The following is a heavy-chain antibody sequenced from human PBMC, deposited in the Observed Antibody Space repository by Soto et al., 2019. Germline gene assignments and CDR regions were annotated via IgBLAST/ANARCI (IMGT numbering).Heavy chain of an antibody. J-gene: IGHJ4*02. CDR3: ARDLAKGGGSAGFDY. CDR1: LDTFSTYD. D-gene: IGHD1-26*01. CDR2: MNPNTGNT. V-gene: IGHV1-8*01. Sequence: ASVKVCGKTSLDTFSTYDINWVRQAPGQGLEWMGWMNPNTGNTGYAQKFRGRVTLTRNTSISTVYMTLTRLTSDDTAVYYCARDLAKGGGSAGFDYWGQGTLVTVSA.